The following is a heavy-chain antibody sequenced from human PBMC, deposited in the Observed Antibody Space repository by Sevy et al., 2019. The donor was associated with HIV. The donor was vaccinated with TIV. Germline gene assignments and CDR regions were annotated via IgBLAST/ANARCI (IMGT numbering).Heavy chain of an antibody. D-gene: IGHD2-8*01. CDR2: IQFDGSSQ. J-gene: IGHJ4*02. V-gene: IGHV3-30*02. Sequence: GGSLRLSCAASGFTFSYSGMHWVRQAPGKGLEWLTFIQFDGSSQYYADSVKGRFTILRDNSKNTLYLQRNSLRGDDTAVYYCAKNTAAVGVGGFDYWGQGALVTVSS. CDR3: AKNTAAVGVGGFDY. CDR1: GFTFSYSG.